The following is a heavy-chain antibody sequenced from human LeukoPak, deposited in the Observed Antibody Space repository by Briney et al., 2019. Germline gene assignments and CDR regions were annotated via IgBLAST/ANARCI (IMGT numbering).Heavy chain of an antibody. CDR1: GFTFSSYS. CDR2: ISSSSSYI. D-gene: IGHD3-10*01. J-gene: IGHJ3*02. Sequence: PGGSLRLSCAASGFTFSSYSMNWVRQAPGKGLEWVSSISSSSSYIYYADSVKGRFTISRDNAKNSLYLQMNSLRAEDTAVYYCARDVLLWFGELPGAFDIWGQGTMVTVPS. V-gene: IGHV3-21*01. CDR3: ARDVLLWFGELPGAFDI.